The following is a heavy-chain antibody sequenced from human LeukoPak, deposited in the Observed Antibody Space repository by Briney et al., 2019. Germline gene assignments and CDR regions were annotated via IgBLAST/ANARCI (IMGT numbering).Heavy chain of an antibody. CDR3: AKGRSLGYSYGLLDC. Sequence: GGSLRLSCAASGFTFSSYWMSWVRQAPGKGLEWVANIKQDGSEKYYVDSVKGRFTISRDNSKNTLYLQMNSLRDEDTAVYYCAKGRSLGYSYGLLDCWGQGTLVTVSS. J-gene: IGHJ4*02. CDR1: GFTFSSYW. V-gene: IGHV3-7*02. CDR2: IKQDGSEK. D-gene: IGHD5-18*01.